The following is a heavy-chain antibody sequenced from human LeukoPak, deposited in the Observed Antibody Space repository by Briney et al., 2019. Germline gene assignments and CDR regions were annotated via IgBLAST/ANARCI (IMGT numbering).Heavy chain of an antibody. CDR1: GGSISSSSYY. Sequence: SETLSLTCTVSGGSISSSSYYWGWIRQPPGKGLEWIGSIYYSASTYYNPSLKSRVTISVDTSKNQFSLKLSSVTAADTAVYYCARLSSQSILYYFDLWGRGTLVTVSS. CDR3: ARLSSQSILYYFDL. CDR2: IYYSAST. J-gene: IGHJ2*01. V-gene: IGHV4-39*01. D-gene: IGHD2-2*02.